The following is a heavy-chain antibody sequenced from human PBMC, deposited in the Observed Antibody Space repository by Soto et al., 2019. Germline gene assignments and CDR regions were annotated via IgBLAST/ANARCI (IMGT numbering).Heavy chain of an antibody. J-gene: IGHJ6*03. CDR2: ITTHNGDT. Sequence: QVQLVQSGAEVKRPGASVKVSCKASGDTLKTFDVSWVRQAPGQGPEWMAWITTHNGDTNFAQKFRGRVSLTADTSATTAFMELRNLRSDDTGVYCCATFNFTRTGDNYYYSMDVWGQGTTVTVS. V-gene: IGHV1-18*04. CDR1: GDTLKTFD. CDR3: ATFNFTRTGDNYYYSMDV. D-gene: IGHD1-1*01.